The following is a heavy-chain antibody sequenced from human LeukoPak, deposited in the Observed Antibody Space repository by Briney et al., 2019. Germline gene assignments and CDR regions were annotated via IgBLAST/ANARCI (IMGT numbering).Heavy chain of an antibody. D-gene: IGHD6-25*01. J-gene: IGHJ4*02. V-gene: IGHV3-21*01. CDR1: GFTFSSDW. Sequence: GGSLRLSCAASGFTFSSDWMSWVRQAPGKGLEWVSFIDSTSTYIHYADSVKGRFTISRDNAKNSLYLQMNSLRADDTAVYFCAEGSGGPGYWGQGTLVTVSS. CDR3: AEGSGGPGY. CDR2: IDSTSTYI.